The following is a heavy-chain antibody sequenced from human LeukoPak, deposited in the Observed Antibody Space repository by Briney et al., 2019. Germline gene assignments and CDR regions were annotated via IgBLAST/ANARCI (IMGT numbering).Heavy chain of an antibody. CDR3: AGHGSGGIDY. V-gene: IGHV4-34*01. CDR1: GGSFSGYY. CDR2: INHSGST. J-gene: IGHJ4*02. Sequence: SETLSLTCAVYGGSFSGYYWSWIRQPPGKGLEWIGEINHSGSTNYNPSLKSRVTISVDTSKNQFSLKLSSVTAADTAVYYCAGHGSGGIDYWGQGTLVTVSS. D-gene: IGHD1-26*01.